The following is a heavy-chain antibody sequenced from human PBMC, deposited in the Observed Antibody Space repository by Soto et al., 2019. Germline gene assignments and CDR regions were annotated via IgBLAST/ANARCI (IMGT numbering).Heavy chain of an antibody. CDR3: AKVGVWGVPSYFSMDA. V-gene: IGHV3-23*01. J-gene: IGHJ6*02. CDR2: ISGSGGST. Sequence: LRLSCRVSGITLNNSGIHWVRQVPGKGLEWVSAISGSGGSTYYAGSVTGRFAISRDNSKNKVYLQIESLGPEDMSVYYCAKVGVWGVPSYFSMDAWGQGTTVTVSS. D-gene: IGHD3-10*01. CDR1: GITLNNSG.